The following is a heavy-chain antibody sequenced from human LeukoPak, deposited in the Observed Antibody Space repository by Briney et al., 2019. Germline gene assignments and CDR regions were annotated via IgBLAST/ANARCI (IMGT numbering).Heavy chain of an antibody. CDR2: ISVSGGRT. D-gene: IGHD4-17*01. CDR3: AKGNGYGFDY. Sequence: QPGRSLRLSCAASGFTFSSYGMHWVRQAPGRGLEWVSTISVSGGRTYYTDSVKGRFTISRDNSKNTLYLQMNSLRAEDTALYYCAKGNGYGFDYWGQGTLVTVSS. CDR1: GFTFSSYG. V-gene: IGHV3-23*01. J-gene: IGHJ4*02.